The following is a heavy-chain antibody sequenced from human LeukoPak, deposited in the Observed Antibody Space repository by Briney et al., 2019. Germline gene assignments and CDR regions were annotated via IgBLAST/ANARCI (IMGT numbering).Heavy chain of an antibody. CDR2: IYHSGST. V-gene: IGHV4-4*02. CDR3: VVIPFGGLGNWFDP. CDR1: GGSISSSNW. D-gene: IGHD3-16*01. Sequence: PSETLSLTCAVSGGSISSSNWWSWVRQPPGKGLEWIGEIYHSGSTNYNPSLKSRVTVSVDKSKNQFSLNLRSVTAADTAIYYCVVIPFGGLGNWFDPWGQGTLVTVSS. J-gene: IGHJ5*02.